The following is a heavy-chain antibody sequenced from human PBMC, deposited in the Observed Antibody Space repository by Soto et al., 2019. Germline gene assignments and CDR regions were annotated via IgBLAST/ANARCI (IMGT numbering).Heavy chain of an antibody. D-gene: IGHD5-18*01. J-gene: IGHJ4*02. CDR2: ISAYNGNI. Sequence: GASVKVSCKASGYTFNRNGFSWVRQAPGRGLEWMGWISAYNGNINYAQNLQGRVTMSTDTSTSTVYMELRSLRADDTAVYYCARDPDGYGGYFDYWGQGTLVTSP. V-gene: IGHV1-18*01. CDR1: GYTFNRNG. CDR3: ARDPDGYGGYFDY.